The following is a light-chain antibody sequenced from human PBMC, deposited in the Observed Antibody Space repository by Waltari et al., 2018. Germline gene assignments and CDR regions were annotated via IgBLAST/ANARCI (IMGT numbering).Light chain of an antibody. CDR1: QSISSY. J-gene: IGKJ3*01. V-gene: IGKV1-39*01. CDR2: AAS. CDR3: QQSYSTPLT. Sequence: DIQMTQSPSSLSASVGDRVTITCRASQSISSYLNWYQQKPGKAPKLLIYAASSVQSGVPSRFSGSGSGTDFTLTISSLQPEDFATYYCQQSYSTPLTFGPGTKVDIK.